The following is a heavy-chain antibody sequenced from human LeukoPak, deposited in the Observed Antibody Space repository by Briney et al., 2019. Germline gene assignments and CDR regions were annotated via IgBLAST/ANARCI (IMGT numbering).Heavy chain of an antibody. D-gene: IGHD5-18*01. Sequence: ASVKVSCKGSGYTFTGYYMHWVRQARGQGLEGMGWINPNSGGTNYAQKFQGRVTMTRDTSISTAYMELSRLRSDDTAVYYCASSLQTWIQLCLGYWGQGTLVTVSS. J-gene: IGHJ4*02. V-gene: IGHV1-2*02. CDR3: ASSLQTWIQLCLGY. CDR2: INPNSGGT. CDR1: GYTFTGYY.